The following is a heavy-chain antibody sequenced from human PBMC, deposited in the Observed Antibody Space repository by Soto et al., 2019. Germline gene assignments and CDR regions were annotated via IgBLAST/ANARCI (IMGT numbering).Heavy chain of an antibody. CDR1: GGTFSSYT. Sequence: QVQLVQSGAEVKKPGSSVKVSCKASGGTFSSYTISWVRQAPGQGLEWMGRIIPILGIANYAQKFQGRVTITADKSTSTAYMELSSLRSEDTAVYYCARAAAGTLHVGVDYYFDYWGLGTLVTVSS. CDR3: ARAAAGTLHVGVDYYFDY. D-gene: IGHD6-13*01. J-gene: IGHJ4*02. V-gene: IGHV1-69*02. CDR2: IIPILGIA.